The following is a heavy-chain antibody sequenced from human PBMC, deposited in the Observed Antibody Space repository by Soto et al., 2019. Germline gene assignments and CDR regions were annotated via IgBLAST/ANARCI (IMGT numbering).Heavy chain of an antibody. CDR3: ARDSRSGYPYYHYYYGMDV. D-gene: IGHD3-22*01. CDR1: GYTFTGYY. V-gene: IGHV1-2*04. CDR2: INPNSGGT. J-gene: IGHJ6*02. Sequence: ASVKVSCKASGYTFTGYYMHWVRQAPGQGLEKMGWINPNSGGTNYAQKFQGWVTMTRDTSISTAYMEMSRLRSDDTAVYYCARDSRSGYPYYHYYYGMDVWGQGTTVTVSS.